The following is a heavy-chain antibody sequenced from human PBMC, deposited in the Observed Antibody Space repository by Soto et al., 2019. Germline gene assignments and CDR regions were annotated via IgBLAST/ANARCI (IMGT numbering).Heavy chain of an antibody. J-gene: IGHJ6*03. D-gene: IGHD3-16*01. Sequence: EVQLVESGGGLVQPGGSLRLSCAASGFTVSSNYMSWVRQAPGKGLEWVSVIYSGGSTYYADSVKGRFTISRHNSKNTLYLQMNSLRAEDTAVYYCAREFSSMITFGGVDQYYYYMDVWGKGTTVTVSS. CDR1: GFTVSSNY. CDR3: AREFSSMITFGGVDQYYYYMDV. V-gene: IGHV3-53*04. CDR2: IYSGGST.